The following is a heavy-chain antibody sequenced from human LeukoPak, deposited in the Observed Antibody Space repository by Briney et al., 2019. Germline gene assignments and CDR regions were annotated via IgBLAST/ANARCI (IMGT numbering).Heavy chain of an antibody. D-gene: IGHD1-1*01. CDR2: ITHSGST. J-gene: IGHJ6*01. Sequence: SQTLSLTCAVYGGSFSNYDWSWIRQTPGKGLEWIGEITHSGSTSYNPSLKSRVTISLDSSKNQFSQKMSSVTASDTAVYYCARTGTTHYQYYGMDVWGQGTTVTVSS. CDR3: ARTGTTHYQYYGMDV. CDR1: GGSFSNYD. V-gene: IGHV4-34*01.